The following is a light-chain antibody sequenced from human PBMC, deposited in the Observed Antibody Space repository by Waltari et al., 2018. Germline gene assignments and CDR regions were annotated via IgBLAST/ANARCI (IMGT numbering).Light chain of an antibody. CDR2: EVT. CDR3: CSYAGSGTLDVV. CDR1: SSDFGSYNL. Sequence: QSALTQPASVSGSPGQSIPISCTGASSDFGSYNLVPWYQQHPGKAPKVMIYEVTKRPSGVSDRFSGSRSGNTASLTISGLQPEDEADYYCCSYAGSGTLDVVFGGGTKLTVL. V-gene: IGLV2-23*02. J-gene: IGLJ2*01.